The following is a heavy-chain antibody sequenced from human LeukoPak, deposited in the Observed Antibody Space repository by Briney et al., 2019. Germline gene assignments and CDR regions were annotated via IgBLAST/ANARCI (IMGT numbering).Heavy chain of an antibody. J-gene: IGHJ4*02. CDR2: IPYDGSNK. D-gene: IGHD1-26*01. Sequence: PGGSLSLSCAASGFTFSSYGMHWVRQAPGKRLDWVAFIPYDGSNKYYADSVKGRLTISRDNSKNTLYLQMNSLRAEDTAVYYCAKSRRKELRVLFDYWGQGTLVTVSS. CDR3: AKSRRKELRVLFDY. CDR1: GFTFSSYG. V-gene: IGHV3-30*02.